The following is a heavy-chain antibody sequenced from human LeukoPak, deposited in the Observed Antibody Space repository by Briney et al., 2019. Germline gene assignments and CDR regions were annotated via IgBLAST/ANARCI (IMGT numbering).Heavy chain of an antibody. CDR1: GFTFSKYG. D-gene: IGHD6-19*01. Sequence: GGSLRLSCAASGFTFSKYGMLWVRQAPGKGLESVSRINTDGTVTTYADSVKGRFTISRDNADNTMFLQMNSVRDEDTAVYYCATKQWLAPPPDSWGQGTPVTVSS. J-gene: IGHJ4*02. CDR3: ATKQWLAPPPDS. CDR2: INTDGTVT. V-gene: IGHV3-74*01.